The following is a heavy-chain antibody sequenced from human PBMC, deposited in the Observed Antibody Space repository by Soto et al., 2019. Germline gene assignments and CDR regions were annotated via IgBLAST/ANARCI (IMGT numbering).Heavy chain of an antibody. D-gene: IGHD3-3*01. CDR2: ISWNSDSI. J-gene: IGHJ4*02. CDR3: AKMGYYDFWSGYFRGFDY. CDR1: GFTFDDYA. V-gene: IGHV3-9*01. Sequence: EVQLVESGGGLVQPGRSLRLSCAASGFTFDDYAMHWVRQAPGKGLEWVSGISWNSDSIGYADSVKGRFTISRDNAKNSLYLQMNSLRAEDTALYYCAKMGYYDFWSGYFRGFDYWGQGTLVTVSS.